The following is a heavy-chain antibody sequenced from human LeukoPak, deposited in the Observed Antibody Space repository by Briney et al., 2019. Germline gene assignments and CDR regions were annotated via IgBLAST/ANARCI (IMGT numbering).Heavy chain of an antibody. CDR1: GYSFTSYW. D-gene: IGHD2-2*01. V-gene: IGHV5-51*01. CDR2: IYAGDSDT. Sequence: GESLKISCRGSGYSFTSYWIGWVRQMPGKGLEWMGIIYAGDSDTRYSPSFQGQVTISVDKSISTAYLQWSSLQASDTAMYYCARAIGTSQFYFYYGMDVWGQGTTVTVSS. CDR3: ARAIGTSQFYFYYGMDV. J-gene: IGHJ6*02.